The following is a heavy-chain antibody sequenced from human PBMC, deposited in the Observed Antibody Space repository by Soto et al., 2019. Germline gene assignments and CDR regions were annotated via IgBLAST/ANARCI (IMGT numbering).Heavy chain of an antibody. V-gene: IGHV3-21*06. CDR1: GFAFRSYG. Sequence: GGSLRLSCVASGFAFRSYGMNWVRQAPGKGLEWVSSISTSSSAIYYTDSVKGRFTISRDNARNSLYLQIKSLRAEDTAVYFCARDGADYDILTGYYDYYNHGMDVWGQGTTVTVSS. CDR2: ISTSSSAI. J-gene: IGHJ6*02. CDR3: ARDGADYDILTGYYDYYNHGMDV. D-gene: IGHD3-9*01.